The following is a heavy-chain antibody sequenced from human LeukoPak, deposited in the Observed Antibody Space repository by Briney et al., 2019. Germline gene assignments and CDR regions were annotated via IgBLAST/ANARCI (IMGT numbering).Heavy chain of an antibody. J-gene: IGHJ4*02. V-gene: IGHV1-24*01. D-gene: IGHD5-18*01. CDR3: ATDIRGVLGSAMVVDY. CDR2: FDPEDGET. CDR1: GYTLTELS. Sequence: ASVKVSCKVSGYTLTELSMHWVRQPPGKGIEWMGGFDPEDGETIYAQKFQGRVTMTEDTSTDTAYMELSSLRSEDTAVYYCATDIRGVLGSAMVVDYWGQGTLVTVSS.